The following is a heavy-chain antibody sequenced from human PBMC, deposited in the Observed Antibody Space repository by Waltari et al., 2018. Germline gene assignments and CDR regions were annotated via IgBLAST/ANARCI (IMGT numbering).Heavy chain of an antibody. Sequence: QVQLQESGPGLVKPSETLSLTCTVSGGSISSYYWSWIRQPPGKGLEYIGYIYHSGSTNYNPSLKSRVTISVDTSKNQFSLKLSSVTAADTAVYYCARRIAIRGVPALDFWGQGTPVTVSS. CDR1: GGSISSYY. CDR2: IYHSGST. J-gene: IGHJ4*02. D-gene: IGHD3-10*01. V-gene: IGHV4-59*01. CDR3: ARRIAIRGVPALDF.